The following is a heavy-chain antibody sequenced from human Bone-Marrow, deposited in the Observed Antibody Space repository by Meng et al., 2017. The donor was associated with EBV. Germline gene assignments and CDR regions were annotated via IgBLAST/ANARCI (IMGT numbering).Heavy chain of an antibody. J-gene: IGHJ5*02. V-gene: IGHV1-3*01. CDR2: INAGNGNT. Sequence: LFVQPWAELKSPGASVKVSCKASGYPFHSYAMHWVRQAPGQRLEWMGWINAGNGNTKYSQKFQGRVTITRDTSASTAYMELSSLKSEDTAVYYCARGGDCSSTSCYLPFDPWGQGTLVTVSS. CDR3: ARGGDCSSTSCYLPFDP. D-gene: IGHD2-2*01. CDR1: GYPFHSYA.